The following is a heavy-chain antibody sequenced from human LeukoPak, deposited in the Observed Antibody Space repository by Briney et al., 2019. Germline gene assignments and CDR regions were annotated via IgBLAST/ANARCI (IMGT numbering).Heavy chain of an antibody. CDR1: GYTFTGYY. CDR2: INPNSGGT. J-gene: IGHJ5*02. CDR3: ARGHWVRGVIITLGWFDP. V-gene: IGHV1-2*02. D-gene: IGHD3-10*01. Sequence: ASVKVSCKASGYTFTGYYMHWVRQAPGQGLEWMGWINPNSGGTNYAQKFQGRVTMTRDTSISTAYMELSRLRSDDTAVYYCARGHWVRGVIITLGWFDPWGQGTLVTVSS.